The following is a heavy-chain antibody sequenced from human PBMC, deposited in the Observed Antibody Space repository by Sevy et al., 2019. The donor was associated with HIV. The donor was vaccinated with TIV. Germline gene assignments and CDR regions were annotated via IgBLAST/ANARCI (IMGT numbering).Heavy chain of an antibody. D-gene: IGHD3-10*01. CDR1: GFNFSIYG. J-gene: IGHJ4*02. CDR3: VRGRDYGSFDY. Sequence: GGSLRLSCAASGFNFSIYGMHWVRQAPGKGLEWVALIYFHGSIKYYVDSVKGRFTISRDNSKNTLYLQMNSLRVEDTAVYYCVRGRDYGSFDYWGQGTLVTVSS. V-gene: IGHV3-33*01. CDR2: IYFHGSIK.